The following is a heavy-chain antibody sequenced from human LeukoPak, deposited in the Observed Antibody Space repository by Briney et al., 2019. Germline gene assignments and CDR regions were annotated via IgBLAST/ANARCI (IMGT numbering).Heavy chain of an antibody. CDR3: ARGLGYYDSSGPLFDY. V-gene: IGHV1-46*01. J-gene: IGHJ4*02. Sequence: GASVKVSCKASGYTFTGYYMHWVRQAPGQGLEWMGWINPSGGSTSSAQKFQGRVTMTRDTSTSTVYMELSSLRSEDTAVYYCARGLGYYDSSGPLFDYWGQGTLVTVSS. CDR1: GYTFTGYY. D-gene: IGHD3-22*01. CDR2: INPSGGST.